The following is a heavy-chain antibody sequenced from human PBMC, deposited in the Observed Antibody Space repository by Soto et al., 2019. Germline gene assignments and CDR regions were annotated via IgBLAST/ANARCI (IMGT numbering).Heavy chain of an antibody. CDR3: ARDSNSVNPHLGMDV. Sequence: SETLSLTCTVSNDPISNDYWTWFRQSPEKGLEWIGCIYYSGITKYNPSLKSRVTISIDTSKKQFSLKLSSVTAADTAVYYCARDSNSVNPHLGMDVWGQGAPVT. CDR1: NDPISNDY. CDR2: IYYSGIT. J-gene: IGHJ6*02. V-gene: IGHV4-59*01. D-gene: IGHD1-7*01.